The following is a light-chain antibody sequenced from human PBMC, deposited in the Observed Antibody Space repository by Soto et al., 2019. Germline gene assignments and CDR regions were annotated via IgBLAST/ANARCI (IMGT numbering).Light chain of an antibody. CDR3: QQSYSTPRFT. CDR2: AAS. Sequence: DIQMTHSPSSLSSSVGDRVTITCRASQSISSYLNWYQQKPGKAPKLLIYAASSLQSGVPSRFSGSGSGTDFTLTIRSLQPEEFATYYCQQSYSTPRFTFGPGTKVDSK. V-gene: IGKV1-39*01. J-gene: IGKJ3*01. CDR1: QSISSY.